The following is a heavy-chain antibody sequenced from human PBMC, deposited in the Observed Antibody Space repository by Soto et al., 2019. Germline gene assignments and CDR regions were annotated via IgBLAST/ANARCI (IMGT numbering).Heavy chain of an antibody. D-gene: IGHD2-8*01. CDR1: GYTLTELS. J-gene: IGHJ5*02. Sequence: ASVKVSCKVSGYTLTELSMHWVRQAPGKGLEWMGGFDPEDGETIYAQKFQGRGTMTEDTSTDTAYMELSSLRSEDTAVYYCATETVLVNCTNGVCYFRWFDPWGQGTLVTVSS. CDR3: ATETVLVNCTNGVCYFRWFDP. CDR2: FDPEDGET. V-gene: IGHV1-24*01.